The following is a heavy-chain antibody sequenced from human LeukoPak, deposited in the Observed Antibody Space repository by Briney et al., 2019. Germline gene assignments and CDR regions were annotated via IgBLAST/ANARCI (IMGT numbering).Heavy chain of an antibody. CDR2: IKQDGSEK. Sequence: GGSLRLSCAASGFTFNTYGMHWVRQAPGKGLEWVANIKQDGSEKYYVDSVKGRFTISRDNAKNSLYLQMNSLRAEDTAVYYCANRGIETGGIPYWGQGTLVTVSS. J-gene: IGHJ4*02. CDR1: GFTFNTYG. CDR3: ANRGIETGGIPY. V-gene: IGHV3-7*03. D-gene: IGHD1-26*01.